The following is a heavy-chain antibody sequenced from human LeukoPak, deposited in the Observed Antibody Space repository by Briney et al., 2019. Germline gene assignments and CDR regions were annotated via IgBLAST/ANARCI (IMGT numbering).Heavy chain of an antibody. CDR1: GGSFSGYY. CDR3: ASTGYYDILTEPTWFDP. J-gene: IGHJ5*02. V-gene: IGHV4-34*01. Sequence: SETLSLTCAVYGGSFSGYYWSWIRQPPGKGLEWIGEINHSGSTNYNPSLKSRVTISVDTSKNQFSLKLSSVTAADTAVYYCASTGYYDILTEPTWFDPWGQGTLVTVSS. D-gene: IGHD3-9*01. CDR2: INHSGST.